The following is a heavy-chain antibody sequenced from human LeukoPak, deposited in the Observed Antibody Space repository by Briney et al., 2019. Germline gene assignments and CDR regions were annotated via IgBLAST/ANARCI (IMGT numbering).Heavy chain of an antibody. CDR2: INPNSGGT. V-gene: IGHV1-2*02. CDR3: AKDLYSRRMNYYGSGSYFAY. J-gene: IGHJ4*02. D-gene: IGHD3-10*01. CDR1: GYTFTGYY. Sequence: ASVKVSCKASGYTFTGYYMHWVRQAPGQGLEWMGWINPNSGGTNYAQMFQGRVTMTRDTSTSTAYMELRSLRSDDTAVYYYAKDLYSRRMNYYGSGSYFAYWGQGTLVTVSS.